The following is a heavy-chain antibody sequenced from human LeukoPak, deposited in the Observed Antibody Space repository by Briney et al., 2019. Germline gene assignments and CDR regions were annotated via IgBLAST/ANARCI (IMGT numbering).Heavy chain of an antibody. V-gene: IGHV3-30*02. D-gene: IGHD6-13*01. J-gene: IGHJ4*02. CDR2: IRYDGSKK. CDR3: AKSAIAAATIFDY. CDR1: GFAFRSHA. Sequence: GGSLRLSCTASGFAFRSHAMHWVRQAPGKGLEWVAFIRYDGSKKFYADSVKGRFTISRDNSKNTLYLQMYSLRAEDTAVYYCAKSAIAAATIFDYWGQGTLVTVSS.